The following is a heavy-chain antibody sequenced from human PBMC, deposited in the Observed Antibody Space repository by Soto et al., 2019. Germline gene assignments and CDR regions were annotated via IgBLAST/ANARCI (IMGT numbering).Heavy chain of an antibody. D-gene: IGHD3-22*01. CDR1: GGSISSSNW. CDR3: ARVSGNDAFDI. V-gene: IGHV4-4*02. Sequence: QVQLQESGPGLVKPSGTLSLPCSVSGGSISSSNWWSWVRQPTGKGLEWIGEIYDRGSTNYNPSRKSRVTLSVDKSKHQCSLQLRSVTSSDTALYYCARVSGNDAFDIWGQGTMVTVSS. J-gene: IGHJ3*02. CDR2: IYDRGST.